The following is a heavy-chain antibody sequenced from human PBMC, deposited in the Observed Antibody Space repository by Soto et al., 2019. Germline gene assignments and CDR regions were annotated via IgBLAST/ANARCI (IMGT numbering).Heavy chain of an antibody. CDR3: AARLDSSLGGYYGMDV. Sequence: SVKVSCKASGFTFTSSAMQWVRQARGQRLEWIGWIVVGSGNTNYAQKFQERVTITRDMSTSTAYMELSSLRSEDTAVYYCAARLDSSLGGYYGMDVWGQGTTVTVSS. CDR1: GFTFTSSA. D-gene: IGHD3-22*01. CDR2: IVVGSGNT. J-gene: IGHJ6*02. V-gene: IGHV1-58*02.